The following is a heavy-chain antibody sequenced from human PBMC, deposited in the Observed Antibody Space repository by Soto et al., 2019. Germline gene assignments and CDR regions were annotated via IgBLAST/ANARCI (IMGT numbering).Heavy chain of an antibody. D-gene: IGHD1-26*01. CDR1: GFTFDKVW. V-gene: IGHV3-15*07. CDR3: TTGRDDLLY. CDR2: IKSKTDGGTT. Sequence: EVQLVESGGGLVKPGGSLRLSCAVSGFTFDKVWMNWVRQAPGKGLEWVGRIKSKTDGGTTDYAAPVKGRVTISRDHSKNMLYSQMNSLKTEDTGMYFCTTGRDDLLYWGQGTLVTVSS. J-gene: IGHJ4*02.